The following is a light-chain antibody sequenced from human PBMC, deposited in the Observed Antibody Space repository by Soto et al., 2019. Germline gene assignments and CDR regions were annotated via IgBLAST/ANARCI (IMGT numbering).Light chain of an antibody. Sequence: QSVLTQPPSASGTPGQRVTISCSGSSSNIGSNYVYWYQQLPGTAPKLLIYRNNQRPSGVPDRFSGSKSGTSASLAISGLRSEDEADYYCAALDDSLSGYVFGPGTKLTVL. J-gene: IGLJ1*01. V-gene: IGLV1-47*01. CDR3: AALDDSLSGYV. CDR1: SSNIGSNY. CDR2: RNN.